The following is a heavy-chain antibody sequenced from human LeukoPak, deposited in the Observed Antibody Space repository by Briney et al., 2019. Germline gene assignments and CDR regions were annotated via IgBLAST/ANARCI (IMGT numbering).Heavy chain of an antibody. CDR3: ARHIGYYDSSALSKDY. CDR1: GGSISSSSYY. CDR2: IYYSGST. D-gene: IGHD3-22*01. V-gene: IGHV4-39*01. J-gene: IGHJ4*02. Sequence: SETLSLTCTVSGGSISSSSYYWGWIRQPPGKGLEWIGSIYYSGSTYYNPSLKSRVTISVDTSKNQFSLKLSSVTAADTAVYYCARHIGYYDSSALSKDYWGQGTLVTVSS.